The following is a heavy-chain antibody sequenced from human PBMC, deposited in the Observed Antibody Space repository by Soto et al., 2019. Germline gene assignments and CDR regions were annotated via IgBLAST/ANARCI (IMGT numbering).Heavy chain of an antibody. Sequence: ASVKVSCKASGYTFTSYGISWVRQAPGQGLEWMGWISAYNGNTNYAQKLQGRVTMTTDTSTSTAYMELRSLRSDDTAVYYCARDWALYDSSGYPLHYYYYGMDGWGQGTPVTVS. J-gene: IGHJ6*01. D-gene: IGHD3-22*01. CDR3: ARDWALYDSSGYPLHYYYYGMDG. CDR2: ISAYNGNT. CDR1: GYTFTSYG. V-gene: IGHV1-18*04.